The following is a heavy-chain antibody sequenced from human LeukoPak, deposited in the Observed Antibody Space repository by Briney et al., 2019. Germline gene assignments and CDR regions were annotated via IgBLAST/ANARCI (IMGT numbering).Heavy chain of an antibody. V-gene: IGHV1-2*02. Sequence: ASVKVSCKASGYTFTGYYMHWVRQAPGQGLEWMGWINPNSGGTNYAQKFQGRVTMTRDTSISTAYMELSRLRSDDTAVYYCARDYGRWLQFYAFDIWGQGTMVTVSS. D-gene: IGHD5-24*01. CDR1: GYTFTGYY. J-gene: IGHJ3*02. CDR2: INPNSGGT. CDR3: ARDYGRWLQFYAFDI.